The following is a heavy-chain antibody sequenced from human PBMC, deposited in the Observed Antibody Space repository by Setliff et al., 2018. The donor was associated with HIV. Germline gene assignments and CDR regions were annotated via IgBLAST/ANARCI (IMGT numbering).Heavy chain of an antibody. CDR1: GYTFSSNY. V-gene: IGHV1-46*01. J-gene: IGHJ4*02. CDR3: ARGWEGGMDY. D-gene: IGHD1-26*01. CDR2: INPSGGST. Sequence: GASVKVSCKASGYTFSSNYMHWVRQAPGQGLEWMGLINPSGGSTWYAQKFQGRVTMTGDTSTNTLYMELSSLRSEDTAVYYCARGWEGGMDYWGQGTLVTVSS.